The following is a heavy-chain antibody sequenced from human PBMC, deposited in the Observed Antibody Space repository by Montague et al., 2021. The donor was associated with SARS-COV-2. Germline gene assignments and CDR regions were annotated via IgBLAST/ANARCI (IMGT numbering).Heavy chain of an antibody. D-gene: IGHD2-21*02. Sequence: SETLSLTCTVFGYSISSGYFWAWLRQPPGKGLEWIDSIYHAGYIHYNPSLKSRVSISIDTSRNQISLRVTDVAAADTAVYYCARAPCVGDCNSLAIWFDPWGQGTLVSVSS. J-gene: IGHJ5*02. CDR1: GYSISSGYF. CDR2: IYHAGYI. V-gene: IGHV4-38-2*02. CDR3: ARAPCVGDCNSLAIWFDP.